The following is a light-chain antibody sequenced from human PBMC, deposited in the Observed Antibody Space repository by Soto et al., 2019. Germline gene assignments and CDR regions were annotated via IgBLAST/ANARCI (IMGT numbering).Light chain of an antibody. Sequence: EIVMTQSPANLSVSPGERATLSCRASQSVSSNLSWYQQKPGQGPRLLIYGASTRSTGIPARFSGSGSGTKFTLPISSLQSEDFAVYYCQQYNKWPPYTFGQGTKVEIK. CDR2: GAS. J-gene: IGKJ2*01. CDR3: QQYNKWPPYT. V-gene: IGKV3-15*01. CDR1: QSVSSN.